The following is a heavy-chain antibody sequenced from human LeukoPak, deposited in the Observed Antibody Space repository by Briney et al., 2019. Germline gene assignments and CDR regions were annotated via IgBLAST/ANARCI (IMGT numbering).Heavy chain of an antibody. CDR1: GFTFSSYG. CDR3: AKDFGYCSSTSCYNYYYYMDV. Sequence: PGGSRRLSCAASGFTFSSYGMHWVRQAPGKGLEWVAVISYDGSNKYYADSVKGRFTISRDNSKNTLYLQMNSLRAEDTAVYYCAKDFGYCSSTSCYNYYYYMDVWGKGTTVTVSS. D-gene: IGHD2-2*02. V-gene: IGHV3-30*18. J-gene: IGHJ6*03. CDR2: ISYDGSNK.